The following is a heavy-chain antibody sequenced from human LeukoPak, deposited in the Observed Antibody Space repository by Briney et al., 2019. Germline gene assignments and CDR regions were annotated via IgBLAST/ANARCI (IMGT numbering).Heavy chain of an antibody. V-gene: IGHV1-69*13. CDR1: GYTFTSYG. Sequence: SVKVSCKASGYTFTSYGISWVRQAPGQGLEWMGGIIPIFGTANYAQKFQGRVTITADESTSTAYMELSSLRSDDTAVYFCARVSPNRRISYGYQNWFDPWGQGTLVSVSS. CDR3: ARVSPNRRISYGYQNWFDP. J-gene: IGHJ5*02. D-gene: IGHD5-18*01. CDR2: IIPIFGTA.